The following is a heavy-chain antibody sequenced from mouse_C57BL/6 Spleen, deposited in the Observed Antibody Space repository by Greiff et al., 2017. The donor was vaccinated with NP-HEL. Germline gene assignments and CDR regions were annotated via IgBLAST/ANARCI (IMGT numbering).Heavy chain of an antibody. Sequence: EVQLQQSGPELVKPGASVKISCKASGYSFTGYYMNWVKQSPEKSLEWIGEINPSTGGTTYNQKFKAKATLTVDKSSSTAYMQRKSLTSEDSAVYYCARSYYYGSSSSWFAYWGQGTLVTVSA. D-gene: IGHD1-1*01. V-gene: IGHV1-42*01. CDR1: GYSFTGYY. CDR3: ARSYYYGSSSSWFAY. CDR2: INPSTGGT. J-gene: IGHJ3*01.